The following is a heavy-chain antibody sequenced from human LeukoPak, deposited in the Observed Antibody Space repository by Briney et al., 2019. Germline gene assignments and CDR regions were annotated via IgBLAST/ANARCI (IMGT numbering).Heavy chain of an antibody. V-gene: IGHV3-48*01. CDR3: ASGYCSTASCFY. Sequence: GGSLRLSCAASGLSFSSYTMMWVRQAPGKGLELISYISSKSRTVYYADSVKGRFTISRDNAKNSLFLQMNSLRVEDTAVYYCASGYCSTASCFYWGQGTLVTVSP. J-gene: IGHJ4*02. D-gene: IGHD2-2*01. CDR2: ISSKSRTV. CDR1: GLSFSSYT.